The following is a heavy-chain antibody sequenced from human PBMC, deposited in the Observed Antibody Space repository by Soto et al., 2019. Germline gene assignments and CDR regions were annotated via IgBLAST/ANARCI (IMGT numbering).Heavy chain of an antibody. J-gene: IGHJ4*02. Sequence: GSVKVSCKVSGYTLTELSMHWVRQAPGKGLEWMGGFDPEDGETIYAQKFQGRVTMTEDASTDTAYMELSSLRSEDTAVYYCATVSPTMIAALDYWGQGTLVTVSS. CDR2: FDPEDGET. CDR3: ATVSPTMIAALDY. V-gene: IGHV1-24*01. D-gene: IGHD3-22*01. CDR1: GYTLTELS.